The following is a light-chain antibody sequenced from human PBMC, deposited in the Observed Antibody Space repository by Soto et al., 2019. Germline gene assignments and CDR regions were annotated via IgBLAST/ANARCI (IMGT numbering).Light chain of an antibody. CDR3: SSYTGSSTPVV. CDR1: SSDVGGYNY. CDR2: DVS. J-gene: IGLJ2*01. Sequence: QSALTQPASVSGSPGQSITISCTGTSSDVGGYNYVSWYQQHPGEDPKLIIFDVSNRPSGVSNRFSGSKSGNTASLTISGLQAEDEAEYSCSSYTGSSTPVVFGGGTKLTVL. V-gene: IGLV2-14*01.